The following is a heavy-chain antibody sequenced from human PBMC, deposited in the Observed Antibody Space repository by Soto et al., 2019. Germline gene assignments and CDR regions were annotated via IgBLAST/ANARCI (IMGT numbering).Heavy chain of an antibody. CDR2: ISFDGSNK. J-gene: IGHJ4*02. CDR1: GFTFSSYA. CDR3: ARDLALPHYGDTDY. D-gene: IGHD4-17*01. Sequence: PGGSLRLSCAASGFTFSSYAMHWVRQAPGKGLEWVALISFDGSNKYYADSVRGLLTISRDNSKNTLYLQMNSLRPGDTAMYYCARDLALPHYGDTDYWGQGTLVTVSS. V-gene: IGHV3-30-3*01.